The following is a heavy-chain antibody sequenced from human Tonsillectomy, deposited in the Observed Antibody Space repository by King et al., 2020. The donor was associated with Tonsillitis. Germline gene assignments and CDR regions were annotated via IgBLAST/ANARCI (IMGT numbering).Heavy chain of an antibody. D-gene: IGHD7-27*01. J-gene: IGHJ4*02. CDR1: GFTVSSNY. CDR2: IYSGGST. V-gene: IGHV3-53*01. CDR3: ARDRLGIGYLDY. Sequence: QLVQSGGGLIQPGGSLRLSCAASGFTVSSNYMSWVRLAPGKGLEWVSIIYSGGSTYSADSVKGRFTISRDNSKNTLYLQMNSLRAEDTAVYYCARDRLGIGYLDYWGQGTLVTVSS.